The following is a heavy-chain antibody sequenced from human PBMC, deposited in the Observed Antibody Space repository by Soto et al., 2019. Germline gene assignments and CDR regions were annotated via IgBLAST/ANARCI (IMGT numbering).Heavy chain of an antibody. CDR1: GFTFSSYS. D-gene: IGHD3-3*01. Sequence: KPGGSLRLSCAASGFTFSSYSMNWVRQAPGKGLEWVSSISSSSSYIYYADSVKGRFTISRDNAKNSLYLQMNSLRAEDTAVYYCARDPTIFGVVTYYYGMDVWGQGTTVTVSS. J-gene: IGHJ6*02. CDR2: ISSSSSYI. V-gene: IGHV3-21*01. CDR3: ARDPTIFGVVTYYYGMDV.